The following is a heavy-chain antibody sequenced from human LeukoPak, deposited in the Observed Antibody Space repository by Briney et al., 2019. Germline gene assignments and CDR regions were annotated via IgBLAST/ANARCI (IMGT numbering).Heavy chain of an antibody. D-gene: IGHD2-15*01. CDR2: IIPILGIA. J-gene: IGHJ3*02. CDR3: AAFRGDSCCYWEYDAFDI. CDR1: EGTFSSYA. V-gene: IGHV1-69*04. Sequence: GASVKVSCKASEGTFSSYAISWVRQAPGQGLEWMGRIIPILGIANYAQKFQGRVTITADKSTCTAYMELSSLRSEDTAVYYCAAFRGDSCCYWEYDAFDIWGQGTMVTVSS.